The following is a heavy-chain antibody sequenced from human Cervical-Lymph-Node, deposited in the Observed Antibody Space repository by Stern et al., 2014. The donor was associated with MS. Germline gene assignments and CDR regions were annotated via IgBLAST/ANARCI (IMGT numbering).Heavy chain of an antibody. J-gene: IGHJ6*02. V-gene: IGHV3-11*01. CDR3: ARDLYCSGGSCYYDYYYYGMDV. Sequence: VQLVESGGGLVKPVGSLRLSCAASGFPFSDYYMRWIRQAPGKGLEWVSYISSNDCTMYYANSVKGRFTIPLDHAQNSLYLQMNSLRAEDTAVYYCARDLYCSGGSCYYDYYYYGMDVWGQGTTVTVSS. D-gene: IGHD2-15*01. CDR1: GFPFSDYY. CDR2: ISSNDCTM.